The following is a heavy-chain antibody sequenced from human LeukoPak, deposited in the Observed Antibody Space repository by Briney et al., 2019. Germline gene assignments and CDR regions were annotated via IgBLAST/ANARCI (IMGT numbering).Heavy chain of an antibody. D-gene: IGHD2-15*01. CDR2: ISWNSGGI. CDR3: AKLKDIDLGWGIDI. CDR1: GFTFDDYA. Sequence: GRSLRLSCAASGFTFDDYAMHWVRQAPGKGLEWVSGISWNSGGIGYADSVKGRFTISRDNSKNTLYVQMNSLRAEDTAIYYCAKLKDIDLGWGIDIWGQGTTVTVS. V-gene: IGHV3-9*01. J-gene: IGHJ6*02.